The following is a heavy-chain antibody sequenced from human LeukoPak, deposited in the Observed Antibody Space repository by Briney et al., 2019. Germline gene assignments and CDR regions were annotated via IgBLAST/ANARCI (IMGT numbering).Heavy chain of an antibody. CDR3: ARDRAITIFGVVISAGYFDY. CDR1: GGSISSYY. CDR2: IYYSGST. V-gene: IGHV4-59*01. Sequence: KPSETLSLTCTVSGGSISSYYWSWIRQPPGKGLEWIGYIYYSGSTNYNPSLKSRVTISVDTSKNQFSLKLSSVTAADTAGYYCARDRAITIFGVVISAGYFDYWGQGTLVTVSS. D-gene: IGHD3-3*01. J-gene: IGHJ4*02.